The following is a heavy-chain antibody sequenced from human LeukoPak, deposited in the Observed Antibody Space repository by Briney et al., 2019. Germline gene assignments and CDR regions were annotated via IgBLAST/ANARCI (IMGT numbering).Heavy chain of an antibody. V-gene: IGHV4-39*07. CDR2: IYYSGST. D-gene: IGHD6-6*01. Sequence: SETLSLTCTVSGGSISSSSYYWGWIRQPPGKGLEWIGSIYYSGSTNYNPSLKSRVTISVDTSKNQFSLKLSSVTAADTAVYYCARGLRKQLVLRKGPFDYWGQGTLVTVSS. CDR1: GGSISSSSYY. CDR3: ARGLRKQLVLRKGPFDY. J-gene: IGHJ4*02.